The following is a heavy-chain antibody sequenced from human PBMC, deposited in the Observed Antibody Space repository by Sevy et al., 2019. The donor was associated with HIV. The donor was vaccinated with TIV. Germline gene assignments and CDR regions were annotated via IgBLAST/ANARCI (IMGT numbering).Heavy chain of an antibody. D-gene: IGHD2-15*01. CDR2: ITRNSYEAYGGTT. CDR3: TRGLSTADTPEYYFDY. J-gene: IGHJ4*02. CDR1: GFTFDDYA. V-gene: IGHV3-49*03. Sequence: GGSLRLSCTTSGFTFDDYAMSWFRQAPGKGLEWVAFITRNSYEAYGGTTDYGASVKGRFIISRDDSKSIAYLQMSSLKTDDTAGYYCTRGLSTADTPEYYFDYWGQGTLVTVSS.